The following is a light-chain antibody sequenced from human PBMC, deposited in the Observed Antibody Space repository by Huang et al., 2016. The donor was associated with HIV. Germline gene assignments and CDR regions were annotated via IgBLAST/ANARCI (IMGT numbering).Light chain of an antibody. J-gene: IGKJ5*01. CDR3: QQLHEYPIT. CDR2: ATL. Sequence: AVQLTQFPPSLSASVGDIVTITCRASQDIRTSLAWYQHKPGKAPKLLISATLNLQGGVSSRFSGDSAGTYFTLCISSLQPEDAATYYCQQLHEYPITFGRGTRLDMK. CDR1: QDIRTS. V-gene: IGKV1-6*01.